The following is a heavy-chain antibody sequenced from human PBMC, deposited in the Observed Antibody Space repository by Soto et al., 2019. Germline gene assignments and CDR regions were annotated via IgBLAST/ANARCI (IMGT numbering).Heavy chain of an antibody. D-gene: IGHD2-15*01. CDR1: GGTFSSYT. V-gene: IGHV1-69*02. Sequence: QVQLVQSGAEVKKPGSSVKVSCKASGGTFSSYTISWVRQAPGQGLEWMGRIIPILGIANYAQKFQGRVTITADKATSTAYMELSSLKPEDTAVYYCVRAGDCSGCCCSSGDDYDYMDVWGKGTTVTVSS. CDR3: VRAGDCSGCCCSSGDDYDYMDV. J-gene: IGHJ6*03. CDR2: IIPILGIA.